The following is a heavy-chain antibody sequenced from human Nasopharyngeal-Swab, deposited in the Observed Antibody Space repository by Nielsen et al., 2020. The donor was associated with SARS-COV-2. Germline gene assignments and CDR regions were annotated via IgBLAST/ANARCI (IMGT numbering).Heavy chain of an antibody. CDR2: IYYSGST. CDR3: AGSQDILTGYF. V-gene: IGHV4-59*13. D-gene: IGHD3-9*01. J-gene: IGHJ4*02. Sequence: PGKGLEWIGYIYYSGSTNYNPSLKSRVTISVDTSKNQFSLKLSSVTAADTAVYCCAGSQDILTGYFWGQGTLVTVSS.